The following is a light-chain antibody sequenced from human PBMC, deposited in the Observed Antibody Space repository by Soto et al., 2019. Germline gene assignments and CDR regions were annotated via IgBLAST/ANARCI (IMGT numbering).Light chain of an antibody. CDR1: QSVSSY. CDR3: QQRSNWPPVFT. V-gene: IGKV3-11*01. J-gene: IGKJ3*01. Sequence: EIVLTQSPATLSLSPGERATLSCRASQSVSSYLAWYQQKPGQAPRLLIYDASNRAHGIPARFSGSGSGTDFTLTISSLETEDFAVYYCQQRSNWPPVFTFGPGTKVDIK. CDR2: DAS.